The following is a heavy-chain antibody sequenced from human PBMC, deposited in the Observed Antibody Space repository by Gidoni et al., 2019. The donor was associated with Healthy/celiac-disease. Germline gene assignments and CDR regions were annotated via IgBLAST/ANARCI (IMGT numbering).Heavy chain of an antibody. V-gene: IGHV1-46*01. D-gene: IGHD3-10*01. CDR1: GYTFTSYY. CDR2: INPSGGST. CDR3: ARVLRKLWFDP. J-gene: IGHJ5*02. Sequence: QVPLVQSGAEVKKPGASVKVSCKASGYTFTSYYMHWVRQAPEQGLEWMGIINPSGGSTSYAQKFQGRVTMTRDTSTSTVYMELSSLRSEDTAVYYCARVLRKLWFDPWGQGTLVTVSS.